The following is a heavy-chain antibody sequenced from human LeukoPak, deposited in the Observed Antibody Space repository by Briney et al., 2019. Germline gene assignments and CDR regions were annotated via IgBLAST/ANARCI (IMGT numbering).Heavy chain of an antibody. J-gene: IGHJ4*02. Sequence: AGGSLRLSCAASGFTFSTYEMNWVRQAPGKGLEWISYISDTGRTTFYSDSVTGRFTISRDNAKHALYLQMNNLRGEDTAIYYCAGDRGYYDSSGYYYEVDYWGQGTLVTVSS. CDR3: AGDRGYYDSSGYYYEVDY. D-gene: IGHD3-22*01. CDR1: GFTFSTYE. V-gene: IGHV3-48*03. CDR2: ISDTGRTT.